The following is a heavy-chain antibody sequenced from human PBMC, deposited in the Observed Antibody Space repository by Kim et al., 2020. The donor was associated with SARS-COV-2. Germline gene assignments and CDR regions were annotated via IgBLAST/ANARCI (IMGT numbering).Heavy chain of an antibody. V-gene: IGHV1-8*01. CDR1: GYTFTRYD. CDR2: MNPNSGNT. Sequence: ASVKVSCKATGYTFTRYDINWVRQAPGQGFEWMGWMNPNSGNTGYAQKFQGRVTILRDTSASITYMELRSLTSEDTAVYYCARGVYCSSLSCFTVSDY. D-gene: IGHD2-2*01. CDR3: ARGVYCSSLSCFTVSDY. J-gene: IGHJ4*01.